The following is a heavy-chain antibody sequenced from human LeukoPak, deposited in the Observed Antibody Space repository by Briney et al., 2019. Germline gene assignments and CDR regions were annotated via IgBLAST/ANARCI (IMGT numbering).Heavy chain of an antibody. Sequence: TSQTLSLICAVSGGSISSGGYSWSWIRQPPGKGLEWIGYIYHSGSTYYNPSLKSRVTISVDRSKNQFSLKLSSVTAADTAVYYCARGSGYGDFLDAFDIWGQGTMVTVSS. CDR1: GGSISSGGYS. D-gene: IGHD4-17*01. J-gene: IGHJ3*02. CDR2: IYHSGST. CDR3: ARGSGYGDFLDAFDI. V-gene: IGHV4-30-2*01.